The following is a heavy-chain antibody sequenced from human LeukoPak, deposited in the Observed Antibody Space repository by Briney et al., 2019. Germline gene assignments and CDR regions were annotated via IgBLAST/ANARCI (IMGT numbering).Heavy chain of an antibody. Sequence: GGSLRLSCAASGFSLTTYEMNWVRQAPGEGLVRVSRINYDGSGTGFPDSVKGRFTISRDNAKNTLYLQMNSLRAEDTAVYYCARVDGVRDAFDIWGQGTLVTVSS. CDR2: INYDGSGT. CDR3: ARVDGVRDAFDI. CDR1: GFSLTTYE. D-gene: IGHD3-10*01. V-gene: IGHV3-74*01. J-gene: IGHJ3*02.